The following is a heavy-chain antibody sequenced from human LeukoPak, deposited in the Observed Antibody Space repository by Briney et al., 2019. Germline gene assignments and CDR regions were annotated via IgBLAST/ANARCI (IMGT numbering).Heavy chain of an antibody. Sequence: GASVKVSCKASGDTFIPYTFSWVRQAPGQGLEWMGWMNPNSGNTGYAQKFQGRVTITRNTSISTAYMELSSLRSEDTAVYYCARTWAAAYDYWGQGTLVTVSS. CDR1: GDTFIPYT. D-gene: IGHD6-13*01. CDR3: ARTWAAAYDY. J-gene: IGHJ4*02. V-gene: IGHV1-8*03. CDR2: MNPNSGNT.